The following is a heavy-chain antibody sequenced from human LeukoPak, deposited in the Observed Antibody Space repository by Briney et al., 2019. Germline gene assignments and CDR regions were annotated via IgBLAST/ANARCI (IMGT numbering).Heavy chain of an antibody. J-gene: IGHJ5*02. CDR3: ARGVGHSSGWFSEYNWFDP. D-gene: IGHD6-19*01. CDR1: GFTFSSYA. CDR2: ISGSGGST. V-gene: IGHV3-23*01. Sequence: GGSLRLSCAASGFTFSSYAMSWVRQAPGKGLEWVSAISGSGGSTYYADSVKGRFTISRDNSKNTLYLQMNSLRAEDTAVYYCARGVGHSSGWFSEYNWFDPWGQGTLVTVSS.